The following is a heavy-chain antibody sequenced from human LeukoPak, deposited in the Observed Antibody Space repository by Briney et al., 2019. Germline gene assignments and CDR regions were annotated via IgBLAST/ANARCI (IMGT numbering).Heavy chain of an antibody. J-gene: IGHJ3*02. Sequence: GGSLRLSCAASGFTFSSYGMHWVRQAPGKGLEWVAFIRYDGSNKYYADSVKGRFTISRDNAKNSLYLQMNSLRAEGTAVYYCARPLGFITALHDAFDIWGQGTMVTVSS. CDR3: ARPLGFITALHDAFDI. CDR2: IRYDGSNK. V-gene: IGHV3-30*02. D-gene: IGHD6-13*01. CDR1: GFTFSSYG.